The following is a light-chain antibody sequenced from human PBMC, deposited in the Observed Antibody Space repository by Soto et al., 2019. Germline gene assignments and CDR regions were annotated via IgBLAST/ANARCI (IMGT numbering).Light chain of an antibody. Sequence: DLQMTQSPSSLSASVGDRVTITCRASQGISKYIAWFQQKPGKAPKCLIYATSRLQSGVPTKFSGSGSGTDFTLTISSLQADDFATYYCQQYDRYPRTFGQGTKLE. CDR3: QQYDRYPRT. CDR1: QGISKY. V-gene: IGKV1-16*02. CDR2: ATS. J-gene: IGKJ2*01.